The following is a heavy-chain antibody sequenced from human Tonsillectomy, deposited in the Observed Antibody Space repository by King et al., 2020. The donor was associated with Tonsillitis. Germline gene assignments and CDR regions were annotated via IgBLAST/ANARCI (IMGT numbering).Heavy chain of an antibody. CDR1: GGTFSSYA. V-gene: IGHV1-69*04. J-gene: IGHJ6*02. D-gene: IGHD3-22*01. CDR3: ARELGWDSSGYCPYYYGMDV. CDR2: IIPILGIA. Sequence: QLVQSGAEVKKPGSSVKVSCKASGGTFSSYAISWVRQAPGQGLEWMGRIIPILGIANYAQKFQGRVTITADKSTTTAYMELSSLRSEDTAVYYCARELGWDSSGYCPYYYGMDVWGQGTTVTVSS.